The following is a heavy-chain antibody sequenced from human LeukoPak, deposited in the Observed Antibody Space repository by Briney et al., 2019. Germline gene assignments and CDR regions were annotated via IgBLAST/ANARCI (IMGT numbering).Heavy chain of an antibody. V-gene: IGHV1-2*04. CDR1: GYTFTGYY. D-gene: IGHD3-22*01. CDR2: INPNSGGT. J-gene: IGHJ5*02. Sequence: GASVKVSCKASGYTFTGYYMHWVRQAPGQGLEWMGWINPNSGGTNYAQKFQGWVTMTRDTSISTAYMVLSRLRSDDTAVYYCARGVSLYYYDSSGYSDPWGQGTLVTVSS. CDR3: ARGVSLYYYDSSGYSDP.